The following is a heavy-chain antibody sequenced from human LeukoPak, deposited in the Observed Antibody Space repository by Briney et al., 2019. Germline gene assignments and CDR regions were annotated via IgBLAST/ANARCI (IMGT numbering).Heavy chain of an antibody. CDR2: ISSSSSYI. Sequence: GGSLRLSCAASGFTFDEYAMNWVRQAPGKGLEWVSSISSSSSYIYYADSVNGRFTISRDNAKNSLYLQMNSLRAEDTAVYYCARGWLLAPLLFDYWGQGTLVTVSS. CDR3: ARGWLLAPLLFDY. V-gene: IGHV3-21*01. J-gene: IGHJ4*02. D-gene: IGHD2-21*02. CDR1: GFTFDEYA.